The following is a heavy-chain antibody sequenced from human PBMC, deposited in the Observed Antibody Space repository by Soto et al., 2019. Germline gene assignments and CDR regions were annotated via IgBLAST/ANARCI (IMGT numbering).Heavy chain of an antibody. Sequence: EVQLVESGGGLVKPGGSLRLSCAASGVTFSSFSFNWVRQAPGKGLEWVSFILSSSGSIFYADSVKGRFTISRDNAKNSLYLQTNSLKDEDTAVYYCARDSGEQLARRGFYYYYMDVWGRGATVTVSS. J-gene: IGHJ6*03. CDR2: ILSSSGSI. CDR3: ARDSGEQLARRGFYYYYMDV. CDR1: GVTFSSFS. D-gene: IGHD6-6*01. V-gene: IGHV3-21*01.